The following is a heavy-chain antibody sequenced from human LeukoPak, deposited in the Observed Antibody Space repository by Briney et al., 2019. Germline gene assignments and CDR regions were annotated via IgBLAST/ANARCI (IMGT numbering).Heavy chain of an antibody. CDR2: IYYSGST. D-gene: IGHD6-6*01. V-gene: IGHV4-39*07. CDR3: ARKTYNTSHRYYYYYMDV. CDR1: GGSISSSNYY. Sequence: PSETLSLTCTVSGGSISSSNYYWGWIRQPPGKGLEWIGSIYYSGSTYYNPSLMSRVTISVDTSKNQFSLRLNSVTAADTAVFYCARKTYNTSHRYYYYYMDVWGKGTTVTISS. J-gene: IGHJ6*03.